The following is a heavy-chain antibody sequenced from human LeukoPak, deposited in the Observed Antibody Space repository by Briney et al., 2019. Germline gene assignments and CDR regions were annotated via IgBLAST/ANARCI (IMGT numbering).Heavy chain of an antibody. V-gene: IGHV3-23*01. J-gene: IGHJ4*02. CDR3: AKDLATKTDY. D-gene: IGHD1-1*01. Sequence: GGSLRLSCAASGFTFSSYGMHWVRQAPGKGLEWVSAISGSGAGTYYADSVKGRFTISRDNSKNTLYLQMNSLRAEDTAVYYCAKDLATKTDYWGQGTLVTVSS. CDR2: ISGSGAGT. CDR1: GFTFSSYG.